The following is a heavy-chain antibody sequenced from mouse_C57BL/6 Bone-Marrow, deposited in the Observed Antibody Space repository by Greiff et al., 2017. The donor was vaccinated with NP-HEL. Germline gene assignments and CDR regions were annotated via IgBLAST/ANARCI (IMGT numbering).Heavy chain of an antibody. CDR1: GFSLTSYA. D-gene: IGHD2-5*01. CDR3: ARYSNLYYYAMDY. J-gene: IGHJ4*01. CDR2: IWTGGGT. V-gene: IGHV2-9-1*01. Sequence: VHLVESGPGLVAPSQSLSITCTVSGFSLTSYAISWVRQPPGKGLEWLGVIWTGGGTNYNSALKSRLSISKDNSKSQVFLKMNSLQTDDTARYYCARYSNLYYYAMDYWGQGTSVTVSS.